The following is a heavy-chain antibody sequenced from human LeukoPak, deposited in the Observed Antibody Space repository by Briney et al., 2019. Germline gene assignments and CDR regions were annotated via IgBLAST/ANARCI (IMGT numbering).Heavy chain of an antibody. V-gene: IGHV3-23*01. CDR2: ISGNAGST. Sequence: PGGSLRLSCAASGFTLSSYAMSWVRQAPGKGLEWVSLISGNAGSTYYADSVKGRFTISRDNSKNTLYLQMNSLRAEDTAVYYCAKLDNGGSCFDYWGQGTLVTVSS. CDR3: AKLDNGGSCFDY. D-gene: IGHD2-15*01. CDR1: GFTLSSYA. J-gene: IGHJ4*02.